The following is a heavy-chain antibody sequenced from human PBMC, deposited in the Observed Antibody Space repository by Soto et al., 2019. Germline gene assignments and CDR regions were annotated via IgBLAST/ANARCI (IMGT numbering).Heavy chain of an antibody. Sequence: GGSLRLSCAASGFTFSSYSMNWVRQAPGKGLEWVSSISSSSSYIYYADSVKGRFTISRDNAKNSLHLQMNSLRAEETAFYYCVKDESINWYSGHFRHWGQGTLVTVSS. CDR1: GFTFSSYS. CDR3: VKDESINWYSGHFRH. CDR2: ISSSSSYI. V-gene: IGHV3-21*04. D-gene: IGHD6-13*01. J-gene: IGHJ1*01.